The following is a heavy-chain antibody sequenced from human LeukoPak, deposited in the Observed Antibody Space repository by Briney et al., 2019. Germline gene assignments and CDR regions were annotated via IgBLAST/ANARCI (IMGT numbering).Heavy chain of an antibody. V-gene: IGHV1-69*06. J-gene: IGHJ6*04. CDR1: GGTFSGYA. D-gene: IGHD3-10*01. Sequence: ASVKVSCKASGGTFSGYAISWVRQAPGQGLEWMGGIIPIFGTANYAQKFQGRVTITADKSTSTAYMELSSLRSEDTAVYYCARVDGSGGMDVWGKGTTVTVSS. CDR3: ARVDGSGGMDV. CDR2: IIPIFGTA.